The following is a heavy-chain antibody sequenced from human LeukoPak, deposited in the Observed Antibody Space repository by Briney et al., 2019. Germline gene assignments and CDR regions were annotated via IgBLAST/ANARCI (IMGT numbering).Heavy chain of an antibody. V-gene: IGHV1-46*01. J-gene: IGHJ6*02. CDR1: GYTFTSCY. D-gene: IGHD3-22*01. CDR2: INPSGGST. Sequence: ASVKVSCKASGYTFTSCYMHWVRQAPGQGLEWMGIINPSGGSTSYAQKFQGRVTMTRDTSTSTVYMELSSLRSEDTAVYYCARDLYYDSSGYAPDVWSQGTTVTVSS. CDR3: ARDLYYDSSGYAPDV.